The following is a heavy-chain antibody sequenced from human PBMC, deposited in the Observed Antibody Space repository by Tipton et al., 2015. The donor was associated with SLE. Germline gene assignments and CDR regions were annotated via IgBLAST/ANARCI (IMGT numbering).Heavy chain of an antibody. V-gene: IGHV4-61*02. CDR1: GGSISSGRYH. J-gene: IGHJ6*02. CDR3: ARERGDGMDF. D-gene: IGHD3-10*01. Sequence: TLSLTCTVSGGSISSGRYHWNWVRQPAGKGLEWIGRIYVIGSTYYNPSLKSRVSISMDRSKNQFSLNLISVTAADTAMYYCARERGDGMDFWGQGTTVIVSS. CDR2: IYVIGST.